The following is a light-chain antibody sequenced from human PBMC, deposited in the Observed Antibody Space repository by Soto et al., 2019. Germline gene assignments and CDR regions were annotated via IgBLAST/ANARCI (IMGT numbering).Light chain of an antibody. J-gene: IGKJ1*01. V-gene: IGKV3-20*01. CDR1: QSVSSSD. CDR2: GAS. Sequence: IVLTQTAGPLSLFPGETATLSCRASQSVSSSDLGWYQQRPRQAPRLLIYGASSRATGIPDGFSGSGSGTGFTLSISRLEREDFAVYYCQQYDSSPKSFAQGTRV. CDR3: QQYDSSPKS.